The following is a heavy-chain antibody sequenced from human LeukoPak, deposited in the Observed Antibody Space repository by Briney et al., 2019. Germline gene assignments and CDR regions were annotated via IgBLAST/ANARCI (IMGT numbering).Heavy chain of an antibody. CDR2: NSGYNGDR. CDR3: ARAKYYDFWSGYYQWFDP. CDR1: GYTFTSYG. V-gene: IGHV1-18*01. J-gene: IGHJ5*02. Sequence: GASVKVSCKVSGYTFTSYGISWVRQAPGQGLEWMGWNSGYNGDRSYAQKLQGRVTMTTNTSTRTAYMELRSLRSDDTAVYYCARAKYYDFWSGYYQWFDPWGQGTLVTVSS. D-gene: IGHD3-3*01.